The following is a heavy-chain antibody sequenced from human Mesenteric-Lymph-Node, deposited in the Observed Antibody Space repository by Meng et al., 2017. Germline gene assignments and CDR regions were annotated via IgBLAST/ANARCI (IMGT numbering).Heavy chain of an antibody. J-gene: IGHJ6*02. CDR1: GGSISSSSYY. CDR3: ARNIIVATIYDYYYGMDV. D-gene: IGHD5-12*01. CDR2: IYYSGST. V-gene: IGHV4-39*07. Sequence: GSLRLSCTVSGGSISSSSYYWGWIRQPPGKGLEWIGSIYYSGSTYYNPSLKSRVTISVDTSKNQFSLKLSSVTAADTAVYYCARNIIVATIYDYYYGMDVWGQGTTVTVSS.